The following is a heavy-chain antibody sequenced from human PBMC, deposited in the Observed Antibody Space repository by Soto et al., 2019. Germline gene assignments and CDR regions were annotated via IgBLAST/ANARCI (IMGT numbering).Heavy chain of an antibody. J-gene: IGHJ4*02. Sequence: KTSETLSLTCAVSGGSISSSNWWSWVRQPPGKGLEWIGEIYHSGSTNYNPSLKSRVTISVDKSKNQFSLKLSSVTAADTAVYSCASRPSIAARRAPLDYWGQGTLVTVSS. CDR2: IYHSGST. CDR3: ASRPSIAARRAPLDY. V-gene: IGHV4-4*02. D-gene: IGHD6-6*01. CDR1: GGSISSSNW.